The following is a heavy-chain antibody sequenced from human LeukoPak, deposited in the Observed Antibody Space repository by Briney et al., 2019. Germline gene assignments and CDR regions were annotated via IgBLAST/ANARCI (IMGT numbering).Heavy chain of an antibody. CDR2: IYYSGST. Sequence: SETLSLTCTVSGGSISSYYWSLIRQPPGKGLEWIGYIYYSGSTNYNPSLKSRVTISVDTSKNQFSLKLSSVTAADTAVYYCARFIPTRGINFDYWGQGTLVTVSS. CDR3: ARFIPTRGINFDY. V-gene: IGHV4-59*01. J-gene: IGHJ4*02. CDR1: GGSISSYY. D-gene: IGHD3-10*01.